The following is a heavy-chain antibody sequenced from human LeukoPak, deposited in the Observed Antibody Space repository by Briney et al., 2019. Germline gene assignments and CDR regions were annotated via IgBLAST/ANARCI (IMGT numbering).Heavy chain of an antibody. CDR3: ARCYGSGSYSHFDY. Sequence: SETLSLTCAVSGYSISSGYYWGWIRQPPGKGLEWIGSIYHSGSTYYNPSLKSRVTISVDTSKNQFSLKLSSVTAADTAVYYCARCYGSGSYSHFDYWGQGTLVTVSS. V-gene: IGHV4-38-2*01. CDR1: GYSISSGYY. J-gene: IGHJ4*02. CDR2: IYHSGST. D-gene: IGHD3-10*01.